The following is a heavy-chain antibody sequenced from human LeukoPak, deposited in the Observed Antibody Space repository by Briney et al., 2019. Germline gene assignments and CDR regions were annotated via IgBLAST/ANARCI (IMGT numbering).Heavy chain of an antibody. CDR1: GGSFSGYY. CDR3: ARGPKGVSKYDYVWGSYPKGLWYY. D-gene: IGHD3-16*02. J-gene: IGHJ4*02. Sequence: SETLSLTCAVYGGSFSGYYWSWIRQPPGKGLEWIGEINHSGSTNYNPSLKSRVTISVDTSKNQFSLKLSSVTAADTAVYYCARGPKGVSKYDYVWGSYPKGLWYYWGQGTLVTVSS. CDR2: INHSGST. V-gene: IGHV4-34*01.